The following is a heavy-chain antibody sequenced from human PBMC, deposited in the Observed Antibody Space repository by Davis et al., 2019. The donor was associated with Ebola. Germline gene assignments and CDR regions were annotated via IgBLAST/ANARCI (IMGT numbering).Heavy chain of an antibody. Sequence: AASVKVSCKVSGYTLTELSMHWVRQAPGKGLEWMGGFDPEDGETIYAQKFQGRVTMTEDTSTDTAYMELSSLRSEDTAVYYCATAYGDLEYYGMDVWGKGTTVTVSS. J-gene: IGHJ6*04. CDR3: ATAYGDLEYYGMDV. V-gene: IGHV1-24*01. CDR1: GYTLTELS. CDR2: FDPEDGET. D-gene: IGHD4-17*01.